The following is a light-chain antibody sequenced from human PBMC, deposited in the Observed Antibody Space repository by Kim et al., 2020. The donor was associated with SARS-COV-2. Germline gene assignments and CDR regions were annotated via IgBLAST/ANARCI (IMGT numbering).Light chain of an antibody. CDR3: QVWEGSSELV. V-gene: IGLV3-21*01. J-gene: IGLJ2*01. CDR2: YDS. Sequence: SYELTQPPSVSVAPGKTARITCGGNKIGSKSVHWYKQKPGQAPVLVIYYDSDRPSGIPERFSGSNSGNTATRTTSRVEAGDEAAYYCQVWEGSSELV. CDR1: KIGSKS.